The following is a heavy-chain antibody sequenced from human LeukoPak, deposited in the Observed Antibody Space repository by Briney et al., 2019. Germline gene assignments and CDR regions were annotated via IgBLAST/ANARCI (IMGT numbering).Heavy chain of an antibody. Sequence: GGSLRLSCAASGFTFSSYGMHWVRQAPGKGLEWVAIIWYDGSNKYYADSVKGRFTISRDNSKNTLYLQMNSLRAEDTAVYYCAGDPQRLYCSGGSCYSGQFDYWGQGTLVTVSS. V-gene: IGHV3-33*01. CDR3: AGDPQRLYCSGGSCYSGQFDY. J-gene: IGHJ4*02. D-gene: IGHD2-15*01. CDR2: IWYDGSNK. CDR1: GFTFSSYG.